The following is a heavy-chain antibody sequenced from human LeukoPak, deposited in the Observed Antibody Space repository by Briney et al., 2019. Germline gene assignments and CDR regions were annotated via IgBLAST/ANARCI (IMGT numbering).Heavy chain of an antibody. CDR2: TYYRSKWYN. D-gene: IGHD3-16*02. J-gene: IGHJ4*02. CDR1: GDSVSSNSAA. CDR3: ARHDYDYVWGSYRHIDY. V-gene: IGHV6-1*01. Sequence: SQTLSLTCAISGDSVSSNSAAWNWIRQSPSRGLEWLGRTYYRSKWYNDYAVSVKSRITINPDTSKNQFSLQLNSVTPEDTAVYYCARHDYDYVWGSYRHIDYWGQGTLVTVSS.